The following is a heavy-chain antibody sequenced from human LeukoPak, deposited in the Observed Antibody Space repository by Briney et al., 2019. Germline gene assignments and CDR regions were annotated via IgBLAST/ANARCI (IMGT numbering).Heavy chain of an antibody. Sequence: ASVKGSCKASGYTFTDYDINWVRQATGQGLEWMGWMKTNSGNTGYSQKFQGRVTMTRSTSISTVYMELSGLRSEDTAVYYCARVGYYHDGSGYYSYFFDYWGQGTLVTVSS. D-gene: IGHD3-22*01. CDR2: MKTNSGNT. CDR3: ARVGYYHDGSGYYSYFFDY. J-gene: IGHJ4*02. V-gene: IGHV1-8*01. CDR1: GYTFTDYD.